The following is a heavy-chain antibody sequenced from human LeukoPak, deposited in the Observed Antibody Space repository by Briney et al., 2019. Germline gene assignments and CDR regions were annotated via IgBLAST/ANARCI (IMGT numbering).Heavy chain of an antibody. D-gene: IGHD1-26*01. J-gene: IGHJ4*02. Sequence: PSETLSLTCAVYGGSFSGYYWSWIRQPPGKGLEWIGEINHSGSTNYNPSLKSRVTISVDTSKNQFSLKLSSVTAADTAVYYCARQYSGSYGFDYWGQGTLVTVSS. CDR1: GGSFSGYY. CDR2: INHSGST. CDR3: ARQYSGSYGFDY. V-gene: IGHV4-34*01.